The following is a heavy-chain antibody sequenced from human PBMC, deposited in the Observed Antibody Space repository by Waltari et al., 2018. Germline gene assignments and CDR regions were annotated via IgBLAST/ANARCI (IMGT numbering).Heavy chain of an antibody. CDR2: IRTKAKNYAT. Sequence: EVQVVESGGALVQPGGSLKLSCAASGFTFSASAMHGVRQASGKGVEWVGHIRTKAKNYATTYRASVKGRFTISRDDSKNTAYLQMNSLKTEDTAVYYCTLAGSWGQGTLVTVSS. CDR1: GFTFSASA. J-gene: IGHJ5*02. V-gene: IGHV3-73*02. D-gene: IGHD6-13*01. CDR3: TLAGS.